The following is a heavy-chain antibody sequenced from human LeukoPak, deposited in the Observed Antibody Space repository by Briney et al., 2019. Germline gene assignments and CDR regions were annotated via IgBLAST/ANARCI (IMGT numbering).Heavy chain of an antibody. Sequence: GGSLRLSCAASGFTFSSYGMHWVRQAPGKGLEWVAFIRYDGSNKYYADSVKGRFTISRDNSKNTLYLQMNSLRAEDTAVYYCATTAVAGTTYYYMDVWGKGTTVTVSS. D-gene: IGHD6-19*01. J-gene: IGHJ6*03. CDR1: GFTFSSYG. V-gene: IGHV3-30*02. CDR3: ATTAVAGTTYYYMDV. CDR2: IRYDGSNK.